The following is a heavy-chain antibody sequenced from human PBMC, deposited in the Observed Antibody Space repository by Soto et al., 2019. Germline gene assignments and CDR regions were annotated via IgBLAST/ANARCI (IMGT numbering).Heavy chain of an antibody. CDR1: GFTFSSYA. D-gene: IGHD2-2*01. CDR2: ISGSGGST. V-gene: IGHV3-23*01. J-gene: IGHJ1*01. CDR3: AGYCSSTSCRAEYFQH. Sequence: PGGSLRLSCAASGFTFSSYAMSWVRQAPGKGLEWVSAISGSGGSTYYADSVKGRFTISRDNSKNTLYLQMNSLRAEDTAVYYCAGYCSSTSCRAEYFQHWGQGTLVTVSS.